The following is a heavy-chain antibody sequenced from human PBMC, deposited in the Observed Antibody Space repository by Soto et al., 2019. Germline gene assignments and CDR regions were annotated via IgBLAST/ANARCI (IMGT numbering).Heavy chain of an antibody. V-gene: IGHV4-39*01. CDR2: TYYSGST. CDR1: GGSISSSSYY. D-gene: IGHD1-26*01. J-gene: IGHJ4*02. Sequence: PSETLSLTCTVSGGSISSSSYYWGWIRQPPWKGLEWIGSTYYSGSTYNNPSPKSPVTISVDTSKNKFSRKLSSVTAADTAVYDGSRRTGRGSYYYWGQGTLVTVSS. CDR3: SRRTGRGSYYY.